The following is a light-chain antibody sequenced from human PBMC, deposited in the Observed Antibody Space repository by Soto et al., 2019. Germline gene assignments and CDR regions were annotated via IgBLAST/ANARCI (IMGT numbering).Light chain of an antibody. CDR3: QQYNSYSPWT. V-gene: IGKV1-5*01. CDR2: DAS. CDR1: QSISSW. Sequence: DIQMTQSPSTLSASVGDRVTITCRASQSISSWLAWCQQKPGKAPKLLIYDASSLESGVPSRFSGSGSGTKFALTISSLQPDDFASYFCQQYNSYSPWTFGQGTKVEIK. J-gene: IGKJ1*01.